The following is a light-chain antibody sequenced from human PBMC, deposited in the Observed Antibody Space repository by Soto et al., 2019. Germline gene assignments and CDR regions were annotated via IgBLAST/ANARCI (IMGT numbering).Light chain of an antibody. CDR1: SSNIGAGYD. Sequence: QSVLTQPPSVSGAPGQRVTISCTGSSSNIGAGYDVHWYQQLPGTAPKLLIYGNSNRPSGVPDRLSGSKSGTSASLAITGLQAEDEADYYCQSYDSSLSLVVFGGGTKLTVL. V-gene: IGLV1-40*01. CDR2: GNS. J-gene: IGLJ2*01. CDR3: QSYDSSLSLVV.